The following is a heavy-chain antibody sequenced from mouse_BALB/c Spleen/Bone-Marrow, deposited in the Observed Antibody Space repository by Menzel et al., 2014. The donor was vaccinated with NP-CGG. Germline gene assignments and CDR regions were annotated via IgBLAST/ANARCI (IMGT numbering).Heavy chain of an antibody. D-gene: IGHD1-1*01. CDR3: ARGSSPYYYAMDY. V-gene: IGHV1-67*01. J-gene: IGHJ4*01. CDR2: ISTYSGNT. Sequence: VQRVESGPELVRPGVSVKISCKGSGYTFTDYAMHWVKQSHAKSLEWIGVISTYSGNTNYNQKLKGKATMTVDKSSSTAYMELARLTSEDSAIYYCARGSSPYYYAMDYWGQGTSVTVSS. CDR1: GYTFTDYA.